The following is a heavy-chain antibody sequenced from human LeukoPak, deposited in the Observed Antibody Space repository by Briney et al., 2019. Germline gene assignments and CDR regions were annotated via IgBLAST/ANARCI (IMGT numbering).Heavy chain of an antibody. Sequence: GGSLRLSCAASRFTISTYAMHWVRQAPGTGLEWVAVISYDGTNKNYADSVKGRFTISRDNSKNTLYLQMNSLRAEDTAVYYCTRGPGYHDSSYLDYWGQGTLVTVSS. CDR1: RFTISTYA. V-gene: IGHV3-30*04. CDR2: ISYDGTNK. J-gene: IGHJ4*02. CDR3: TRGPGYHDSSYLDY. D-gene: IGHD3-22*01.